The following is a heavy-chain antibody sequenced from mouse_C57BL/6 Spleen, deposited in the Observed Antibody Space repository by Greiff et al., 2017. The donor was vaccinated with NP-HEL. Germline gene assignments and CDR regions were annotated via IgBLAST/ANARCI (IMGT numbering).Heavy chain of an antibody. CDR1: GYTFTDYY. CDR3: ARERDYYGSRNFDY. D-gene: IGHD1-1*01. CDR2: IYPGSGNT. V-gene: IGHV1-76*01. J-gene: IGHJ2*01. Sequence: QVQLQQSGAELVRPGASVKLSCKASGYTFTDYYINWVKQRPGQGLEWIARIYPGSGNTYYNEKFKGKATLTAEKSSSTAYMQLSSLTSEDSAVYFCARERDYYGSRNFDYWGQGTTLTVSS.